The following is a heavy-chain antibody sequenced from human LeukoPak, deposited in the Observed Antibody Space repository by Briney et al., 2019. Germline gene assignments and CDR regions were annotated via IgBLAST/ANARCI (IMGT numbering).Heavy chain of an antibody. CDR3: ASRASKRPLGY. CDR1: GGSFSDYY. J-gene: IGHJ4*02. CDR2: INHSGNT. D-gene: IGHD3-16*01. V-gene: IGHV4-34*01. Sequence: SETLSLTCAVSGGSFSDYYWNWIRQSPGKGLEWIGEINHSGNTEFNPSLESRVTISVDTSKSQLSLKLNSMTAADTAVYWCASRASKRPLGYWGQGTLVTVSS.